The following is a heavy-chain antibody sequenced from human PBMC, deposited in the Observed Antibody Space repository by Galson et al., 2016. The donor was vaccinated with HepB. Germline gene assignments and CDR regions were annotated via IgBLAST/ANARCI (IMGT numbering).Heavy chain of an antibody. CDR2: IYRDGRT. CDR3: ARVGGYDGYYFDF. D-gene: IGHD5-12*01. Sequence: SLRLSCAVSGITVSDTYMSWVRQAPGKGQEWVSVIYRDGRTYHGDSVKGRFSISRAISKNTLYLQMNSLRADDTAVYYCARVGGYDGYYFDFWGQGALVTVSS. CDR1: GITVSDTY. J-gene: IGHJ4*02. V-gene: IGHV3-53*01.